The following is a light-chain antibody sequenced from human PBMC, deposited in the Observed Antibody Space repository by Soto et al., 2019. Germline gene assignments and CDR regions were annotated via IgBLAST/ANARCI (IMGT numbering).Light chain of an antibody. CDR2: EGS. Sequence: QSALTQPASVSGSPGQSITISCTGTSSDVGSYNLVSWYQQHPGKAPKLMIYEGSKRPSGVSNRFSGSKSGNTASLTISGLQAEDEADYYCCSYAVSSTYVFGTGTKLTVL. J-gene: IGLJ1*01. CDR3: CSYAVSSTYV. V-gene: IGLV2-23*01. CDR1: SSDVGSYNL.